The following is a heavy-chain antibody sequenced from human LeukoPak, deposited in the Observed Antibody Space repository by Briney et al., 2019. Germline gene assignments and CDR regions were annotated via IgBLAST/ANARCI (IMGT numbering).Heavy chain of an antibody. CDR1: GYTFTSYG. V-gene: IGHV1-18*01. J-gene: IGHJ4*02. D-gene: IGHD3-22*01. CDR3: ARAILENYYDSSGYYFDY. Sequence: VASVKVSCKASGYTFTSYGISWVRQAPGQGLEWMGWISAYNGNTNYAQKLQGRVTMTTDTSTSTAYMELRSLRSDDTAVYYCARAILENYYDSSGYYFDYWGQGTLVTVSS. CDR2: ISAYNGNT.